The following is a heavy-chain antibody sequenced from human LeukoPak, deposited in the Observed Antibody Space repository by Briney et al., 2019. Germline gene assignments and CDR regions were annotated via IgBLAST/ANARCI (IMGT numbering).Heavy chain of an antibody. V-gene: IGHV1-69*05. J-gene: IGHJ4*02. CDR3: ARDEPWGSGSYPY. Sequence: ASVKVSCKASGGTFSSYAISWVRQAPGQGLEWMGGIIPIFGTANYAQKFQGRVTITTDESTSTAYMELSSLRSEDTAVYYCARDEPWGSGSYPYWGQGTLVTVS. CDR1: GGTFSSYA. D-gene: IGHD3-10*01. CDR2: IIPIFGTA.